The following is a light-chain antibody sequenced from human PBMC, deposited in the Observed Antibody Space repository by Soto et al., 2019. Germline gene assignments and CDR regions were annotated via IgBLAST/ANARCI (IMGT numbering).Light chain of an antibody. J-gene: IGKJ1*01. CDR2: KAS. Sequence: DIQMTQSPSTLSASVGDRVTSTCRASQSISSWLAWYQQKPGKAPKLLIYKASSLESGVPSRFSGSGSGTEFTLTISSLQTDDFATYYCQQYNSFWTFGQGTKVEI. CDR1: QSISSW. CDR3: QQYNSFWT. V-gene: IGKV1-5*03.